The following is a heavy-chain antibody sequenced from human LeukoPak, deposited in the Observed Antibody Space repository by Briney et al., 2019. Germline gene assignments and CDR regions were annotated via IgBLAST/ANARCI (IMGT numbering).Heavy chain of an antibody. CDR2: ISGSGGST. CDR3: ASLPTYDYGDVGRAFDI. J-gene: IGHJ3*02. V-gene: IGHV3-23*01. D-gene: IGHD4-17*01. CDR1: GSTFSSYA. Sequence: GGSLRLSCAASGSTFSSYAMSWVRQAPGKGLEWVSAISGSGGSTYYADSVKGRFTISRDNSKNTLYLQMNSLRAEDTAVYYCASLPTYDYGDVGRAFDIWGQGTMVTVSS.